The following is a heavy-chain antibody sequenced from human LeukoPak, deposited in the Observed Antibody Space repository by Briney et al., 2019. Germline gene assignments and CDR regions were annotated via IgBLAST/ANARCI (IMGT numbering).Heavy chain of an antibody. CDR2: IWYDGSNK. CDR3: ARHYYDSSGYIDY. J-gene: IGHJ4*02. CDR1: GFTFSSYG. Sequence: GGSLRLSCAASGFTFSSYGMHWVRQAPGKGLEWVAVIWYDGSNKYYADSVKGRFTISRDNSKNTLYLQMNSLRAEDTAVYYCARHYYDSSGYIDYWGQGTLVTVSS. V-gene: IGHV3-33*01. D-gene: IGHD3-22*01.